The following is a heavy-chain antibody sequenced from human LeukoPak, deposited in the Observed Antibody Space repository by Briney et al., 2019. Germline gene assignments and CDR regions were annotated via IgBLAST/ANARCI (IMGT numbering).Heavy chain of an antibody. J-gene: IGHJ3*02. CDR1: GFTFDDYA. D-gene: IGHD1-26*01. Sequence: GGSLRLSCAASGFTFDDYAMHWVRQAPGKGLEWVSGISWNSGSIGYADSVKGRFTISRDNAKNSLYLQMNSLRAGDMALYYCAKGLVGATSDAFDIWGQGTMVTVSS. CDR2: ISWNSGSI. V-gene: IGHV3-9*03. CDR3: AKGLVGATSDAFDI.